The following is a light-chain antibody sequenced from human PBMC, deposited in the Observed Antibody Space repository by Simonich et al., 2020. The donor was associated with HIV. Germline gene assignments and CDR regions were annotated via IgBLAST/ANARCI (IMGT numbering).Light chain of an antibody. CDR1: SGYVGGNNH. CDR3: CSNAGRYTWV. CDR2: DVS. V-gene: IGLV2-11*01. Sequence: QSALTQPRSVSGSPGQSVTISCTGTSGYVGGNNHVSWYQQHPGNAPNLMIYDVSKRPAGVPDRFSGSKSGNTASLTISGVQAEDEADYYCCSNAGRYTWVFGGGTKLTVL. J-gene: IGLJ3*02.